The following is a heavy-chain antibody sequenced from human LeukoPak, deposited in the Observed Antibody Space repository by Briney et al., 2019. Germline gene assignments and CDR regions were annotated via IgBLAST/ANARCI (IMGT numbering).Heavy chain of an antibody. CDR2: IYPGDSDT. V-gene: IGHV5-51*01. CDR3: ATSAAAGDYYYYYMDV. CDR1: GYSFTSYW. J-gene: IGHJ6*03. D-gene: IGHD6-13*01. Sequence: GESLKISCKGSGYSFTSYWIGWVRQMPGKGLEWMGIIYPGDSDTRYSPSFQGQVTISADKSIRTAYLQWSSLKASDTAMYYCATSAAAGDYYYYYMDVWGKGTTVTVSS.